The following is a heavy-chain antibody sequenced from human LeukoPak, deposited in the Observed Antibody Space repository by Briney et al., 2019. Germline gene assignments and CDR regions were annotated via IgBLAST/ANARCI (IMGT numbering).Heavy chain of an antibody. D-gene: IGHD2-2*02. CDR3: AKDLGYTNGWPLGY. CDR2: ISYDGSNR. Sequence: KAGGSLRLSCAASGFTFSDHAMHWVRQAPGKGLEWVALISYDGSNRYYSDSMKGRFSISRDNSRNTLDLQMNSLKPEDTAVYFCAKDLGYTNGWPLGYWGQGTLVIVSS. J-gene: IGHJ4*02. CDR1: GFTFSDHA. V-gene: IGHV3-30*18.